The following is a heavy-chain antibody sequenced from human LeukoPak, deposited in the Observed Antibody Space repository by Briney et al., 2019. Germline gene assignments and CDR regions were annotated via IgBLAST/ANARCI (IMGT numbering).Heavy chain of an antibody. D-gene: IGHD3-22*01. Sequence: ASVKVSCKASGYTFTSYGISWVRQAPGQGLEWMGRINPNSGGTNYAQKFQGRVTMTRDTSISTAYMELSRLRSDDTAVYYCARVGYYDSSGYVGAFDIWGQGTMVTVSS. V-gene: IGHV1-2*06. CDR2: INPNSGGT. CDR1: GYTFTSYG. CDR3: ARVGYYDSSGYVGAFDI. J-gene: IGHJ3*02.